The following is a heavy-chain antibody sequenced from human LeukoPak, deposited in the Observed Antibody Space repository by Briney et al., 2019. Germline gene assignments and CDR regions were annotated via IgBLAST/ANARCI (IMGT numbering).Heavy chain of an antibody. J-gene: IGHJ5*02. CDR3: ARDYGDYIDWFDP. V-gene: IGHV4-61*02. CDR2: IYTSGST. Sequence: PSETLSLTCTVSGGSISSGSYYWSWIRQPAGKGLEWIGRIYTSGSTNYNPSLKSRVTISVDTSKNQFSLKLSSVTAADTAVYYCARDYGDYIDWFDPWRQGTLVTVSS. D-gene: IGHD4-17*01. CDR1: GGSISSGSYY.